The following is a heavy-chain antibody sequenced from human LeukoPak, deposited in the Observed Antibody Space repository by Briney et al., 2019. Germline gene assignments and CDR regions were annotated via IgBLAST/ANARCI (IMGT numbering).Heavy chain of an antibody. D-gene: IGHD1-26*01. Sequence: PSETLSLTCTVSGGSISSYYWSWIRQPPGKGLEWIGYIYYAGSTNYNPSLKSRITISVDTSKNQFSLKLTSITAADTAVYYCARDLSGSPHYWGQGTLVTVSS. CDR2: IYYAGST. V-gene: IGHV4-59*01. CDR1: GGSISSYY. J-gene: IGHJ4*02. CDR3: ARDLSGSPHY.